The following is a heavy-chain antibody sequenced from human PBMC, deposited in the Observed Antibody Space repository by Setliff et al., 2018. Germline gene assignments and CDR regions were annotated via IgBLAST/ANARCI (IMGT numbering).Heavy chain of an antibody. Sequence: ASVKVSCKVSGYTLTELSMHWVRQAPGKGLEWMGGFDPEDGETIYAQKFQGRVTMTEDTSTNTAYMELSSLRSEDTAVYYCAADYYDSSGYGYWGQGTLVTVSS. CDR2: FDPEDGET. V-gene: IGHV1-24*01. CDR3: AADYYDSSGYGY. CDR1: GYTLTELS. J-gene: IGHJ4*02. D-gene: IGHD3-22*01.